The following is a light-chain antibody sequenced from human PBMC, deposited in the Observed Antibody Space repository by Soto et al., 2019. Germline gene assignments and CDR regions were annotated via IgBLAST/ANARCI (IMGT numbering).Light chain of an antibody. Sequence: QPVLTQSPSASASLGASVKLTCTLSSGHSSYAIAWHQQQPEKGPRYLMKLNSDGSHSKGDGIPDRFSGSSSGAERYLTISSLQSEDEADYYCKTWGTGIVVFGGGTKL. J-gene: IGLJ2*01. CDR2: LNSDGSH. CDR1: SGHSSYA. V-gene: IGLV4-69*01. CDR3: KTWGTGIVV.